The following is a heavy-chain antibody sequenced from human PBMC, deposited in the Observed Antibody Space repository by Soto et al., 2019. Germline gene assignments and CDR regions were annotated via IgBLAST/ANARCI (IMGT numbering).Heavy chain of an antibody. V-gene: IGHV3-48*02. D-gene: IGHD6-19*01. CDR1: GFTFSSYS. Sequence: GGSLRLSCAASGFTFSSYSMNWVRQAPGKGLEWVSYISSSSSTIYYADSVKGRFTISRDNAKNSLYLQMNSLRDEDTAVYYCARDARSGWYIEAGLRYFDLWGRGTLVTVSS. CDR3: ARDARSGWYIEAGLRYFDL. CDR2: ISSSSSTI. J-gene: IGHJ2*01.